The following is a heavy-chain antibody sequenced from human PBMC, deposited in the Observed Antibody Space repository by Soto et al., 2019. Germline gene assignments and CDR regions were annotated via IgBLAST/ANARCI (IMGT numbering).Heavy chain of an antibody. CDR3: AREGTIFGVLGWFDP. CDR2: ISAYNGNT. V-gene: IGHV1-18*04. D-gene: IGHD3-3*01. J-gene: IGHJ5*02. CDR1: GYTFTSYG. Sequence: QVQLVQSGAEVKKPGASVKVSCKASGYTFTSYGISWVRQAPGQGLEWMGWISAYNGNTNYAQKLQGRVTMTTDTSTSTVYVELRSLRSDDTAVYYCAREGTIFGVLGWFDPWGQGTLVTVSS.